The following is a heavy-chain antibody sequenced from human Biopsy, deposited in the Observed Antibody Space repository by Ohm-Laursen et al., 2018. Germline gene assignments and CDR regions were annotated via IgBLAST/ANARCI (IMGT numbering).Heavy chain of an antibody. CDR1: GGSLSSYS. CDR2: LYTSGIT. V-gene: IGHV4-4*07. CDR3: AKHGSGWTGDDALHI. D-gene: IGHD6-19*01. J-gene: IGHJ3*02. Sequence: SDTLSLTCTVSGGSLSSYSWSWIRQPAGKGLEWIGQLYTSGITNYNPSPKSRVTMSVDTSKNKFSLRVSSVTAADTAVYYCAKHGSGWTGDDALHIWGQGTMVTVSS.